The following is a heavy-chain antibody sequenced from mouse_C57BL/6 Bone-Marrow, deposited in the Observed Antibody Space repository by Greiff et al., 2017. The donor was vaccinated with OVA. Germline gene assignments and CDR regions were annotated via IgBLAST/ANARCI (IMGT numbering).Heavy chain of an antibody. D-gene: IGHD2-9*01. CDR1: GYTFTNYW. Sequence: VKLVESGAELVRPGTSVKMSCKASGYTFTNYWIGWAKQRPGHGLEWIGDIYPGGGYTNYNEKFKGKATLTADKSSSTAYMQFSSLTSEDSAIYYSAKWAYYGSYWYFDVWGTGTTVTVSS. V-gene: IGHV1-63*01. J-gene: IGHJ1*03. CDR2: IYPGGGYT. CDR3: AKWAYYGSYWYFDV.